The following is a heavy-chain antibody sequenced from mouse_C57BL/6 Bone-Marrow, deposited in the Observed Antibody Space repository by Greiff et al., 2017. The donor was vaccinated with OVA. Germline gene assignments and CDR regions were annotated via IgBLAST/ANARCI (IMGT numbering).Heavy chain of an antibody. CDR2: IYPGSGNT. V-gene: IGHV1-76*01. CDR1: GYTFTDYY. J-gene: IGHJ4*01. CDR3: ARISAMDY. Sequence: VQLQQSGAELVRPGASVKLSCKASGYTFTDYYINWVKQRPGQGLEWIARIYPGSGNTYYNEKFKGKATLTAEKSSSTAYMQLSSLTSEDSAVYFCARISAMDYWGQGTSVTVSS.